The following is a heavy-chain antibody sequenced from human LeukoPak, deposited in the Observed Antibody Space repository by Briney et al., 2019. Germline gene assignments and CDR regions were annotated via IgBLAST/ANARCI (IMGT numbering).Heavy chain of an antibody. CDR1: GYTFSNYY. Sequence: AASVKVSCKASGYTFSNYYIHWVRQAPGQGLEWMGIINPRGGSTSYAQKFQGRVSMTRDTSTSTIYMELSSLRSEDTAVYYCARGAGRIMPTPFPFDYWGQGTLVTVSS. V-gene: IGHV1-46*01. J-gene: IGHJ4*02. CDR3: ARGAGRIMPTPFPFDY. CDR2: INPRGGST. D-gene: IGHD2-2*01.